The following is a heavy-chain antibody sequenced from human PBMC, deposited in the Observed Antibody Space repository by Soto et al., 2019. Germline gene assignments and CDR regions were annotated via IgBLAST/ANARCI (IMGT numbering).Heavy chain of an antibody. CDR3: ANGVEGRQLVAYWYFDL. D-gene: IGHD6-13*01. J-gene: IGHJ2*01. Sequence: EVQLVESGGGLVQPGGSLRLSCAASGFTFSSYWMHWVRQAPGKGLVWVSRINSDGSSTSYADSVKGRFTISRDNAKNTRYLQMNSLRAEDTAVYYCANGVEGRQLVAYWYFDLWGRGTLVTVSS. CDR2: INSDGSST. CDR1: GFTFSSYW. V-gene: IGHV3-74*01.